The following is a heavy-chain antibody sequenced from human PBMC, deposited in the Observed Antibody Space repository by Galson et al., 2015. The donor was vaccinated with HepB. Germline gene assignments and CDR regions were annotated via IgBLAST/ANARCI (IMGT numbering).Heavy chain of an antibody. CDR3: AKDKVRDYGDYNEMKDRYFDL. D-gene: IGHD4-17*01. CDR1: GFTFDDYA. CDR2: ISWNSGSI. J-gene: IGHJ2*01. V-gene: IGHV3-9*01. Sequence: SLRLSCAASGFTFDDYAMHWVRQAPGKGLEWVSGISWNSGSIGYADSVKGRFTISRDNAKNSLYLQMNSLRAEDTALYYCAKDKVRDYGDYNEMKDRYFDLWGRGTLVTVSS.